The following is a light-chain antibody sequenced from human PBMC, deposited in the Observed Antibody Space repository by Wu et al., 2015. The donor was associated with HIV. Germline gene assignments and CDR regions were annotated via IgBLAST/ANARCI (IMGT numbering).Light chain of an antibody. CDR2: GAS. CDR3: QQYSSSPWT. V-gene: IGKV3-20*01. J-gene: IGKJ1*01. CDR1: QSVSSNY. Sequence: EIVLTQSPGTLSLSPGERATLSCRATQSVSSNYLAWYKQKPGQAPRLLIYGASSRATGIPDRFSGSGSGTDFTLTISRLEPEDFAVYYCQQYSSSPWTFGQGTKVEIK.